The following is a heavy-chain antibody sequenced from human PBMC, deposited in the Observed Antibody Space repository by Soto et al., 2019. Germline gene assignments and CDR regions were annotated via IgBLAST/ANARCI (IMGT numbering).Heavy chain of an antibody. J-gene: IGHJ4*02. CDR2: ITSGSSYT. V-gene: IGHV3-11*05. CDR1: GFIFSDYY. CDR3: ARYRGSPHPYY. Sequence: QVQLVESGGGLVKPGGSLRLSCAASGFIFSDYYMTWIRQAPGKGLEWVSYITSGSSYTNYADSVKGRFTISRDNAKNSLYLQMNSLRAEDTAVYYCARYRGSPHPYYWGQGTLVTVSS. D-gene: IGHD3-10*01.